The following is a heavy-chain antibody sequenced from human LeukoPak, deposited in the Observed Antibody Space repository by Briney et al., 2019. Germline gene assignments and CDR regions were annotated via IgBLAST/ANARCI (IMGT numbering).Heavy chain of an antibody. CDR3: ARVYYDILTGYSANDAFDI. CDR1: GGSFSGYY. Sequence: SETLSLTCAVYGGSFSGYYWSWIRQPPGKGLEWIGEINHSGSTNYNPSLKSRVTISVDTSKNQFSLKLSSVTAADTAVYYCARVYYDILTGYSANDAFDIWGQGTMVTVSS. CDR2: INHSGST. V-gene: IGHV4-34*01. J-gene: IGHJ3*02. D-gene: IGHD3-9*01.